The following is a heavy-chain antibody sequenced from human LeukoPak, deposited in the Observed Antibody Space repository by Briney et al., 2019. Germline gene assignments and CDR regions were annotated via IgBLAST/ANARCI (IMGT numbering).Heavy chain of an antibody. Sequence: SETLSLTCAVYGGSFSGYYWSWIRQPPGKGLEWIGEINHSGSTNYNPSLKSRVTISVDTSKNQFSLKLSSVTAADTAVYYCARVGASSGWPLTDYWGQGTLVTVSS. CDR3: ARVGASSGWPLTDY. D-gene: IGHD6-19*01. V-gene: IGHV4-34*01. J-gene: IGHJ4*02. CDR1: GGSFSGYY. CDR2: INHSGST.